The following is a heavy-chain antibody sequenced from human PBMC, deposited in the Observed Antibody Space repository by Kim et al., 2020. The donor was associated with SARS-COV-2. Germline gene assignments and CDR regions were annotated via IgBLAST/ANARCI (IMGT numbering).Heavy chain of an antibody. J-gene: IGHJ2*01. V-gene: IGHV3-33*01. D-gene: IGHD5-18*01. CDR2: IWSDGSQK. Sequence: GSLRLSCAASGFTFDSYGMHSVRQGPGKGLEWVAIIWSDGSQKYSAASVRGRFTISRDNSKSMLYLQMNSLRAEDTAVYYCARVFDTHYFDLWGRGTLVTVSS. CDR3: ARVFDTHYFDL. CDR1: GFTFDSYG.